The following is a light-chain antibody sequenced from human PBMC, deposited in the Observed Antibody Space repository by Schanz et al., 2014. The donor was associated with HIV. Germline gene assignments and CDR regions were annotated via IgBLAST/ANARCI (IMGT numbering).Light chain of an antibody. Sequence: EIVLTQSPATLSLSPGERATLSCRASQSVDSDLAWYQQEPGQAPRLLMYGASTRATGIPSRFSGSGSGTDFTLTINSLEPEDFAVYYCQQRSNWPLTFGGGTKVEIK. J-gene: IGKJ4*01. CDR3: QQRSNWPLT. CDR2: GAS. CDR1: QSVDSD. V-gene: IGKV3-11*01.